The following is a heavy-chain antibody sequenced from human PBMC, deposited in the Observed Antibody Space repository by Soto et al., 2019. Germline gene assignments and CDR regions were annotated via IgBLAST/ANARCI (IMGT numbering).Heavy chain of an antibody. J-gene: IGHJ6*02. CDR1: GGSITSSY. V-gene: IGHV4-59*01. CDR3: ARDGREASGMDV. D-gene: IGHD1-26*01. Sequence: SLSLTCTVSGGSITSSYWSWIRRPPGKGLEWIAYIYDTGISGYTPSTSYNPSLKSRVTMSVDTSKSQFSLKLNSVTTADTAVYYCARDGREASGMDVWGQGTKVTVSS. CDR2: IYDTGISGYTPST.